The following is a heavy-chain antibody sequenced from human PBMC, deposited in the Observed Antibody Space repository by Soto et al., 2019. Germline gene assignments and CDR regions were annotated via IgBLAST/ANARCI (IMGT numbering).Heavy chain of an antibody. D-gene: IGHD2-8*01. CDR3: ARLVYDTRLNYMYFDF. Sequence: QVKLQESGPGLATPSGTLSLTCAVSGVSISSGNWWTWVRQTPQRGLEYIGEIFHDGTANYYPSFEGRGAIAVDTSKNQFPLKLTSVTAADPAIYFCARLVYDTRLNYMYFDFWGQGALVTVSS. J-gene: IGHJ4*02. CDR1: GVSISSGNW. V-gene: IGHV4-4*02. CDR2: IFHDGTA.